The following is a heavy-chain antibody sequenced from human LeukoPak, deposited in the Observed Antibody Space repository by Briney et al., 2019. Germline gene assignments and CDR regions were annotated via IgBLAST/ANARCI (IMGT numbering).Heavy chain of an antibody. CDR3: ATYSGSYYLLDY. CDR2: IYYSGST. D-gene: IGHD1-26*01. J-gene: IGHJ4*02. CDR1: GGSISSGGYY. V-gene: IGHV4-31*03. Sequence: SETLSLTCTVSGGSISSGGYYWSWIRQHPGKGLEWIGYIYYSGSTYYSPSLKSRVTISVDTSKNQFSLKLSSVTAADTAVYYCATYSGSYYLLDYWGQGTLVTVSS.